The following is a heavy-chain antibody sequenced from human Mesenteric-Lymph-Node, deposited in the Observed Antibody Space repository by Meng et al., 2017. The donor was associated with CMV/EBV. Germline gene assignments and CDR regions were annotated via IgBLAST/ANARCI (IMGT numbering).Heavy chain of an antibody. CDR3: ARPSYGSGSYYY. J-gene: IGHJ4*02. CDR1: GGTFSDYY. V-gene: IGHV4-34*01. CDR2: INHGGST. Sequence: LTCGVYGGTFSDYYWSSIRQPPGKGLEWIGEINHGGSTNYNPSLKSRVTISVDTSKNQFSLKLNSVTAADTAVYYCARPSYGSGSYYYWGQGTLVTVSS. D-gene: IGHD3-10*01.